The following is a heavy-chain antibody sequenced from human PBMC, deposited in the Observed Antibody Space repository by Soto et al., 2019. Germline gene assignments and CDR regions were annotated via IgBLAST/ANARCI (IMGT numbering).Heavy chain of an antibody. J-gene: IGHJ4*02. V-gene: IGHV3-23*01. CDR1: GFTFSSYA. Sequence: GGSLRLSCAASGFTFSSYAMSWVRQAPGKGLEWVSAISGRGGSTYYADSVKGRFSISRDNSKNTLYLQMNSLRAEDTAVYYCAKVDGTSIFGVVTQGNDYWGQGTLVTVSS. CDR2: ISGRGGST. CDR3: AKVDGTSIFGVVTQGNDY. D-gene: IGHD3-3*01.